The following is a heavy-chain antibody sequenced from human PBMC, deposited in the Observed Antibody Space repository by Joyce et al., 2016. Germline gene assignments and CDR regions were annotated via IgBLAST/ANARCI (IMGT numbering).Heavy chain of an antibody. CDR1: GFTFSGFP. Sequence: QVQLVESGGGVVQPGRSLRVSCAASGFTFSGFPMHWVRLAPGNGLEWVAVVSFEGSQKYYADSVKGRFTISRDNSKNTLYLQMNNLRGDDTAVYFCARARGSCSSTSCYKASPHYYFYYDMDVWGQGTTVTVSS. D-gene: IGHD2-2*02. V-gene: IGHV3-30-3*01. CDR2: VSFEGSQK. J-gene: IGHJ6*02. CDR3: ARARGSCSSTSCYKASPHYYFYYDMDV.